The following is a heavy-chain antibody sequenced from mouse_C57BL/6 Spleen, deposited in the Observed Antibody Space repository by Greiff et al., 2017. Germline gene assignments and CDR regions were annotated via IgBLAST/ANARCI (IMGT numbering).Heavy chain of an antibody. J-gene: IGHJ2*01. CDR3: AATVVGYYFDD. D-gene: IGHD1-1*01. V-gene: IGHV1-69*01. Sequence: QVQLQQPGAELLMPGASVKLSCKSSGYTFTSYWMHWVKHRPGQGLEWIGEIAPSDSYTNYNQQFKGKSTLTVDKSSSTAYVQLSSLTSEDSAVYYCAATVVGYYFDDWGQGTTLTVSS. CDR2: IAPSDSYT. CDR1: GYTFTSYW.